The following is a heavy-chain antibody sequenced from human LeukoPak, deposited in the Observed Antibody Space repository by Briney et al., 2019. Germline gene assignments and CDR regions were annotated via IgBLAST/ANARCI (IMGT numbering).Heavy chain of an antibody. CDR3: AKTAIMYSSGWYYFDY. J-gene: IGHJ4*02. V-gene: IGHV3-23*01. CDR2: ISGSGGST. Sequence: GSLRLSCAASGFTFSSYAMSWVRQAPGKGLEWVSAISGSGGSTYYADSVKGRFTISRDNSKNTLYLQMNSLRAEDTAVYYCAKTAIMYSSGWYYFDYWGQGTLVTVSS. CDR1: GFTFSSYA. D-gene: IGHD6-19*01.